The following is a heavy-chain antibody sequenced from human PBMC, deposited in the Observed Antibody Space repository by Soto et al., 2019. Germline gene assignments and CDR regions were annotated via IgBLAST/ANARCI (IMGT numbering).Heavy chain of an antibody. D-gene: IGHD2-15*01. CDR1: GGSFSGYY. V-gene: IGHV4-34*01. Sequence: QVQLQQWGAGLLKPSETLSLTCAVYGGSFSGYYWSWIRQPPGKGLEWIGEINHSGSTNYNPSLKRRVTISVDTSKNQSSLKLSSVTAAGTAVVYCARVGLVGAFDIWGQGTMVTVSS. J-gene: IGHJ3*02. CDR2: INHSGST. CDR3: ARVGLVGAFDI.